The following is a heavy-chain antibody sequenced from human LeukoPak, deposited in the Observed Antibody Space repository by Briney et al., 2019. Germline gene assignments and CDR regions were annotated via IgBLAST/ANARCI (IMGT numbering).Heavy chain of an antibody. CDR2: ISSSSSYI. CDR3: AREADTAVGAFDI. D-gene: IGHD5-18*01. V-gene: IGHV3-21*01. Sequence: GGSLRLSCAASGFTFSSYSMNWVRQPPGKGLEWVSSISSSSSYIYYADSVKGRFTISRDNAKNSLYLQMNSLRAEDTAVYYCAREADTAVGAFDIWGQGTMVTVSS. CDR1: GFTFSSYS. J-gene: IGHJ3*02.